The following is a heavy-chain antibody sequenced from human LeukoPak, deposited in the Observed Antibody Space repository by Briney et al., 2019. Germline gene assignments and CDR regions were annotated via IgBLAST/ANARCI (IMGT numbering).Heavy chain of an antibody. D-gene: IGHD2-2*01. J-gene: IGHJ5*02. Sequence: ASVKVSCKASGYTFTSYDINWVRQATGQGLEWMGWINAGNGNTKYSQNFQGRVTITRDTSASTAYMELSSLRSEDTAVYYCARDFGGYCSSSSCSGWFDPWGQGTLVTVSS. CDR1: GYTFTSYD. CDR3: ARDFGGYCSSSSCSGWFDP. CDR2: INAGNGNT. V-gene: IGHV1-3*01.